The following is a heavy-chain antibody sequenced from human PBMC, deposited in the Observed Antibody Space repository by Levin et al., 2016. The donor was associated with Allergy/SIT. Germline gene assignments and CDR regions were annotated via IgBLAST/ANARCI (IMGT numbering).Heavy chain of an antibody. CDR3: ARGRGYCSSTSCFTYFDY. D-gene: IGHD2-2*02. CDR1: GGSFSGYY. V-gene: IGHV4-34*01. J-gene: IGHJ4*02. CDR2: INHSGST. Sequence: SETLSLTCAVYGGSFSGYYWSWIRQPPGKGLEWIGEINHSGSTNYNPSLKSRVTISVDTSKNQFSLKLSSVTAADTAVYYCARGRGYCSSTSCFTYFDYWGQGTLVTVSS.